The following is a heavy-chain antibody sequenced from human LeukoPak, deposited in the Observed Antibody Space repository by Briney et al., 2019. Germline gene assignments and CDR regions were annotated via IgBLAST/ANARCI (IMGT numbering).Heavy chain of an antibody. CDR1: GGSFSGYY. CDR3: ARDGYSSGQNWIDP. J-gene: IGHJ5*02. V-gene: IGHV4-34*01. Sequence: SETLSLTCAVYGGSFSGYYWSWIRQPPGKGLEWIGEINHSGSTNYNPSLKSRVNISVDTSKNQFSLKLSSVTAADTAVYYCARDGYSSGQNWIDPWGQGTLVTVSS. CDR2: INHSGST. D-gene: IGHD6-19*01.